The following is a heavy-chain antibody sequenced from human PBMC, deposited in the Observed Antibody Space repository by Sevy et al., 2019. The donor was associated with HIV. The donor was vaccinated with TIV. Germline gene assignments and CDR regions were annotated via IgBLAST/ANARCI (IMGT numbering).Heavy chain of an antibody. Sequence: GGSLRLSCAASGFTVSSNYMSWVRQAPGKGLEWVSLIRFDGSMKYIADSVKGRFTISRDKVKDTLYLQMNSLRPEDTAVYYCAKDHYDYRTGYYVYYGMDAWGQGTTVTVSS. CDR3: AKDHYDYRTGYYVYYGMDA. V-gene: IGHV3-30*02. J-gene: IGHJ6*02. CDR2: IRFDGSMK. D-gene: IGHD3-3*01. CDR1: GFTVSSNY.